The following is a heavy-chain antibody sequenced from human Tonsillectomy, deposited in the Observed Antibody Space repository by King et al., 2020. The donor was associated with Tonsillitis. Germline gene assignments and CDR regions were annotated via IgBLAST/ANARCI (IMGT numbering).Heavy chain of an antibody. Sequence: VQLQQWGAGLLKPSETLSLTCAVSGGSFSGYYWSWIRQPPGKGLEWIGEINHSGSTDYNPSLKSRVTISVDTSKNQFSLKLSSVTAADTAVYYCAGGIFGVFIDLYYYGFDVWGQGTTVTVSS. CDR3: AGGIFGVFIDLYYYGFDV. V-gene: IGHV4-34*01. CDR2: INHSGST. CDR1: GGSFSGYY. D-gene: IGHD3-3*02. J-gene: IGHJ6*02.